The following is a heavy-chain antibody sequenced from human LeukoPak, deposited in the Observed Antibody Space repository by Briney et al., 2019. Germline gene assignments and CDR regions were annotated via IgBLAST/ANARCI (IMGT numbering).Heavy chain of an antibody. CDR3: ASWYGDLLDY. CDR1: GFTFSSYG. V-gene: IGHV3-21*01. CDR2: ISSSSSYI. J-gene: IGHJ4*02. Sequence: GGSLRLSCAASGFTFSSYGMHWVRQAPGKGLEWVSSISSSSSYIYYADSVKGRFTISRDNAKNSLYLQMNSLRAEDTAVYYCASWYGDLLDYWGQGTLVTVSS. D-gene: IGHD4-17*01.